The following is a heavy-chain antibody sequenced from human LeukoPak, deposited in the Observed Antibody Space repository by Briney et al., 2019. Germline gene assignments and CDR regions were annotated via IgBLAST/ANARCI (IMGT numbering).Heavy chain of an antibody. V-gene: IGHV3-30*02. J-gene: IGHJ4*02. D-gene: IGHD3-9*01. Sequence: PRGSLRLSCAASGFTFSSYEMNWVRQAPGKGLEWVAFIRYDGSNKYYADSVKGRFTISRDNSKNTLYLQMNSLRAEDTAVYYCETVKGDILTGFGSFDYWGQGTLVTVSS. CDR1: GFTFSSYE. CDR2: IRYDGSNK. CDR3: ETVKGDILTGFGSFDY.